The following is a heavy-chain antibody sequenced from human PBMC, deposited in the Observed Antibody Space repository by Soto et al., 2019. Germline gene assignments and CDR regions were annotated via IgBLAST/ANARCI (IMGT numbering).Heavy chain of an antibody. CDR2: IYPGDSDT. V-gene: IGHV5-51*01. CDR1: GYSVTSYW. J-gene: IGHJ6*02. D-gene: IGHD3-10*01. CDR3: ARHNKGVIGYYYYGMDV. Sequence: PGESLKISCKGSGYSVTSYWIGWVRQMPGKGLEWMGIIYPGDSDTRYSPSFQGQVTISADKSISTAYLQWSSLKASDTAMYYCARHNKGVIGYYYYGMDVWGQGTTVTVSS.